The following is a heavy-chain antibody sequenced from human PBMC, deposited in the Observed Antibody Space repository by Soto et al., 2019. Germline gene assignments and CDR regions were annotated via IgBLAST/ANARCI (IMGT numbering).Heavy chain of an antibody. J-gene: IGHJ6*02. D-gene: IGHD2-21*02. CDR2: IPQDGVDG. CDR1: GFIFSMYS. CDR3: ARDHLILPAHDFFYGSDV. Sequence: GGSLRLSCEVSGFIFSMYSMSWVRQTPGKGLEWVAKIPQDGVDGHYADAVKGRFTISGDNGKNSLYLQMNNLRAEDTAVYYCARDHLILPAHDFFYGSDVWGRGATVTVSS. V-gene: IGHV3-7*03.